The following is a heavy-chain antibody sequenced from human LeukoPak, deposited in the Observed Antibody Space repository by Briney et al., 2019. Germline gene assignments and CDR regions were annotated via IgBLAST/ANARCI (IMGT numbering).Heavy chain of an antibody. Sequence: SETLSLTCAVYGGSFSDYYWSWIRQPPGKGLEWSGEINHCGSTNYNPSLKSRVTISVDTSKNQFSLKLSSVTAADTAVYYCARRGGYSYGLFNYYYGMDVWGQGTTVTVSS. V-gene: IGHV4-34*01. CDR2: INHCGST. CDR1: GGSFSDYY. D-gene: IGHD5-18*01. J-gene: IGHJ6*02. CDR3: ARRGGYSYGLFNYYYGMDV.